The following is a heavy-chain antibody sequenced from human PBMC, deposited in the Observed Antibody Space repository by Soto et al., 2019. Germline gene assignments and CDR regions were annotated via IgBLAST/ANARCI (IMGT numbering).Heavy chain of an antibody. CDR1: GLTFSAYG. CDR3: AKASHCNKGRCSLSLIGDRAFDI. CDR2: ISYDGSKK. Sequence: QARLVESGGGVVQPGRSLRLSCEASGLTFSAYGMHWVRQAPGKGLEWVATISYDGSKKYFGDSVKGRFTISRDNSKSTLYLEMNSLRTEDTAVYYCAKASHCNKGRCSLSLIGDRAFDIWGQGTMVTVSS. D-gene: IGHD2-8*01. J-gene: IGHJ3*02. V-gene: IGHV3-30*18.